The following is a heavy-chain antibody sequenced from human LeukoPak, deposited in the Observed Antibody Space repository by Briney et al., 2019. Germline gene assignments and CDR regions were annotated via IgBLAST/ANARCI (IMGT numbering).Heavy chain of an antibody. D-gene: IGHD2-21*02. V-gene: IGHV3-7*01. Sequence: GGSLRLSCAASGFTFSSYWMSWVRQAPGKGLEWVANIKQDGSEKYYVDSVKGRFTISRDNAKNSLYPQMNSLRAEDTAVYYCARDEPSPLRGDFFDYWGQGTLVTVSS. CDR1: GFTFSSYW. J-gene: IGHJ4*02. CDR2: IKQDGSEK. CDR3: ARDEPSPLRGDFFDY.